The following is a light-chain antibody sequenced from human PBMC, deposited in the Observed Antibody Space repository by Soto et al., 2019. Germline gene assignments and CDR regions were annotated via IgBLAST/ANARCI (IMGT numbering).Light chain of an antibody. V-gene: IGKV1-33*01. CDR2: DAS. Sequence: IQMTQSPSSLSASVGDRVTITCQASQDISNYLNWYQQKLGKAPKLLFYDASNLETGVPSRFSGSGSGTDFTFTISSLQPEDIATYYCQQYENLPLTFGGGTKVEIK. CDR1: QDISNY. CDR3: QQYENLPLT. J-gene: IGKJ4*01.